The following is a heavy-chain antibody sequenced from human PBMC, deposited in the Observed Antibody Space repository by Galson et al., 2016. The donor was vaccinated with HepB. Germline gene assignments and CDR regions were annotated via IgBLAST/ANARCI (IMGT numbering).Heavy chain of an antibody. J-gene: IGHJ1*01. CDR3: AKADIIMVTLGVFLDT. V-gene: IGHV3-23*01. CDR2: VSGHAGST. Sequence: SLRLSCAASGFPFNTYAMTWVRQAPGKGLEWVSGVSGHAGSTYYADSVKGRFAISRNNFKNTLYLQMNRLRADDTAVYYCAKADIIMVTLGVFLDTWGQGTLVTVSS. D-gene: IGHD2-15*01. CDR1: GFPFNTYA.